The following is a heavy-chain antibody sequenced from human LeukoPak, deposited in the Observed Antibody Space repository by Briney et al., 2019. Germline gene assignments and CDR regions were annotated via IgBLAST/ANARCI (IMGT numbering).Heavy chain of an antibody. Sequence: SSSSSYIYYADSVKGRFTISRDNAKNSLYLQMNSLRAEDTAVYYCARVLHDYGDDESSDYWGQGTLVTVSS. D-gene: IGHD4-17*01. J-gene: IGHJ4*02. V-gene: IGHV3-21*01. CDR2: SSSSSYI. CDR3: ARVLHDYGDDESSDY.